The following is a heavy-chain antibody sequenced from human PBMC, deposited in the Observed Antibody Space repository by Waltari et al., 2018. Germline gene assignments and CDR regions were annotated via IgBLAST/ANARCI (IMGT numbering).Heavy chain of an antibody. CDR1: GGSISSSSYY. CDR2: IYYSGST. J-gene: IGHJ6*03. Sequence: QLQLQESGPGLVKPSETLSLTCTVSGGSISSSSYYWGWIRQPPGKGLEWIGSIYYSGSTYYNPSLKSRVTISVDTSKNQFSLKLSSVTAADTAVYYCASEKRSVYYMDVWGKGTTVTVSS. V-gene: IGHV4-39*07. CDR3: ASEKRSVYYMDV.